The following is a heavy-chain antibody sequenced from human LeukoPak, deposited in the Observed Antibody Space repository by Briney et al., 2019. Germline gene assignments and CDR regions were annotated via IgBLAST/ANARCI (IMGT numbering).Heavy chain of an antibody. CDR3: AREDIVVVVAATRKNYYYGMDV. CDR1: GGTFSSYA. CDR2: IIPIFGTA. J-gene: IGHJ6*02. D-gene: IGHD2-15*01. V-gene: IGHV1-69*13. Sequence: SVKVSCTASGGTFSSYAISWVRQAPGQGLEWMGGIIPIFGTANYAQKFQGRVTITADESTSTAYMELSSLRSEDTAVYYCAREDIVVVVAATRKNYYYGMDVWGQGTTVTVSS.